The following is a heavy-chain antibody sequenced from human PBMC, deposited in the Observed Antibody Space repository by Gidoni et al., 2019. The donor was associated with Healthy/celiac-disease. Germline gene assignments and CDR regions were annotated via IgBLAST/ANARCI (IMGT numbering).Heavy chain of an antibody. J-gene: IGHJ5*02. Sequence: QVQLVESGGGVVQPGRSLRLSCAASGFTFSSYGMHWVRQAPGKGLEWVAVIWYDGSNKYYADSVKGRFTISRNNSKNTLYLQMNSLRAEDTAVYYCARDSHDYGDYAENWFDPWGQGTLVTVSS. CDR3: ARDSHDYGDYAENWFDP. V-gene: IGHV3-33*01. CDR1: GFTFSSYG. CDR2: IWYDGSNK. D-gene: IGHD4-17*01.